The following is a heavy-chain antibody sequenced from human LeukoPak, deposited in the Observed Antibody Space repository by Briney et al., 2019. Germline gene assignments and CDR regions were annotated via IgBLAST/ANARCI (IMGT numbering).Heavy chain of an antibody. D-gene: IGHD6-13*01. CDR2: INHSGST. CDR1: GGSFSGYY. V-gene: IGHV4-34*01. Sequence: SLTCAVYGGSFSGYYWSWIRQPPGKGLEWIGEINHSGSTNYNPSLKSRVTISVDTSKNQFSLKLSSVTAADTAVYYCARDLGSGSSSWRYFDYWGQGTLVTVSS. CDR3: ARDLGSGSSSWRYFDY. J-gene: IGHJ4*02.